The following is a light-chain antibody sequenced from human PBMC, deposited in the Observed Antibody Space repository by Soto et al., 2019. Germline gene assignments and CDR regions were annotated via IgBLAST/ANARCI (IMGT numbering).Light chain of an antibody. Sequence: DIQMTQSPSSLSASVGDRVTITCRASQSISSYLNWYQQKPGKAPTLLIYAASSLQSGVPSKFSGSGSGTDFTLTISSLQPEDFATYYCQQSFSSPWTFGQGANVEIK. CDR2: AAS. CDR3: QQSFSSPWT. J-gene: IGKJ1*01. CDR1: QSISSY. V-gene: IGKV1-39*01.